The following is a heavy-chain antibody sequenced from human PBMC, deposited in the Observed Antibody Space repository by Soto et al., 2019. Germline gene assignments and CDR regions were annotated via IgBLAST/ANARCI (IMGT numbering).Heavy chain of an antibody. Sequence: GGSLRLSCAASGFSFSSDSMGWVRQAPGKGLEWVSSISSSGSFMNYADSVKGRFTISRDNAKNSLYLQMSGLKDEDTAVYYCARDPPTGTTLDWADSWGQGTLVTV. CDR3: ARDPPTGTTLDWADS. V-gene: IGHV3-21*01. CDR2: ISSSGSFM. D-gene: IGHD1-7*01. CDR1: GFSFSSDS. J-gene: IGHJ4*02.